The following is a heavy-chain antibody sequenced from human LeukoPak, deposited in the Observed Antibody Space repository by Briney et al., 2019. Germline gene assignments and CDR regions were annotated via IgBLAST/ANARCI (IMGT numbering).Heavy chain of an antibody. J-gene: IGHJ4*02. V-gene: IGHV4-39*01. D-gene: IGHD6-19*01. CDR1: GGSISSSSYY. CDR2: IYYSGST. CDR3: ARTDSKSYSSGWYNY. Sequence: SETLSLTCTVSGGSISSSSYYWGWIRQPPGKGLEWIGSIYYSGSTYYNPSLKSRVTISVDTSKNQFSLKLSSVTATDTVVYYCARTDSKSYSSGWYNYWGQGTLVTVSS.